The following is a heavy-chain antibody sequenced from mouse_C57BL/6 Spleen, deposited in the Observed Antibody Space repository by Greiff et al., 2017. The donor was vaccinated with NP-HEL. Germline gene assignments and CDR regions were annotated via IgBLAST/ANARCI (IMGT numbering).Heavy chain of an antibody. D-gene: IGHD2-12*01. CDR3: TTKQHDVGYFDV. Sequence: EVQLQQSGAELVRPGASVKLSCTASGFNIKDDYMHWVKQRPEQGLEWIGWIDPENGDTEYASKFQGKATITADTSSNTAYLQLSSLTSEDTALYYCTTKQHDVGYFDVWGTGTTVTVAS. J-gene: IGHJ1*03. V-gene: IGHV14-4*01. CDR2: IDPENGDT. CDR1: GFNIKDDY.